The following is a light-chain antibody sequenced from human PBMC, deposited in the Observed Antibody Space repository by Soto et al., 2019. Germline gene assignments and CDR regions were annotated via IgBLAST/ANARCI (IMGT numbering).Light chain of an antibody. CDR3: AAWDDSLSGVV. V-gene: IGLV1-47*02. J-gene: IGLJ3*02. CDR2: GNS. CDR1: SSNIGFNA. Sequence: QSVLTQPPSASGTPGQRVTLSCSGSSSNIGFNAVIWYQQLPGTAPKLVMHGNSQRPSGVPDRFSGSKSGTSASLAISGRRTEDEAQYYCAAWDDSLSGVVFGGGTKLTVL.